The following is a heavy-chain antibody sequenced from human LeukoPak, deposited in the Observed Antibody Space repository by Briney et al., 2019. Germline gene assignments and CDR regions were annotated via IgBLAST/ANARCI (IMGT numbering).Heavy chain of an antibody. CDR1: GGTFSSYA. CDR2: IIPIFGTA. CDR3: ARDERGYFDY. J-gene: IGHJ4*02. Sequence: ASVKVSCKASGGTFSSYAISWVRQAPGQGLEWMGGIIPIFGTANYAQKFQGRVTITADESTSTAYMELSSLRSDDTAVYYCARDERGYFDYWGQGTLVTVSS. V-gene: IGHV1-69*13. D-gene: IGHD3-16*01.